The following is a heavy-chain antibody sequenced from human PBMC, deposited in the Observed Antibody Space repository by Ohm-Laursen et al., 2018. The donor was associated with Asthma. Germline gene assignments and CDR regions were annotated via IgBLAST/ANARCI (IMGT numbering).Heavy chain of an antibody. CDR3: ARSDYGEQSVDY. CDR2: IYYSWST. Sequence: TLSLTCTVSGASITSAPHYWNWIRQHPGKGLEWIGYIYYSWSTYYNPSLESQVTISLDSSKNQFSLKLSSVTAADTAVYYCARSDYGEQSVDYWGQGTLVTVSS. J-gene: IGHJ4*02. CDR1: GASITSAPHY. D-gene: IGHD4-17*01. V-gene: IGHV4-31*01.